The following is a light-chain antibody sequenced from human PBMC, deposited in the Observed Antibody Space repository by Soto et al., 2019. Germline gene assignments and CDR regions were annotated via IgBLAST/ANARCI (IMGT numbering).Light chain of an antibody. Sequence: ETVLTQSPATLSLSPGERATLSCRASQSVSSNLAWYQQKPGQAPRLLIYGASTRATGIPARFSGSGSGTEFTLTISSLQSEDFAVYYCQQYNNWPPWTFGQGTKVDIK. V-gene: IGKV3-15*01. CDR1: QSVSSN. J-gene: IGKJ1*01. CDR2: GAS. CDR3: QQYNNWPPWT.